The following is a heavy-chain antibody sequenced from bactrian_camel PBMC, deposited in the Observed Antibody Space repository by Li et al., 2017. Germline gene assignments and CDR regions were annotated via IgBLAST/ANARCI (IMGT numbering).Heavy chain of an antibody. CDR1: GFTFDDPE. CDR3: AADSLQLTCVAGRHGLDY. CDR2: ISSDGTT. J-gene: IGHJ4*01. D-gene: IGHD2*01. Sequence: HVQLVESGGGSVQAGESLRLSCTASGFTFDDPEVGWYREAPGHECELVSTISSDGTTYYTNSVKGRFTISQDNAKSTVYLQMNSLKPEDTAMYYCAADSLQLTCVAGRHGLDYWGQGTQVTVS. V-gene: IGHV3S63*01.